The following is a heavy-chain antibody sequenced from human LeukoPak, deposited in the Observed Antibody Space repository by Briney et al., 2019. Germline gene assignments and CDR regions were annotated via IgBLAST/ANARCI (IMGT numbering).Heavy chain of an antibody. CDR3: ARDLGGIYFDY. D-gene: IGHD1-26*01. CDR1: DASISGYY. Sequence: SETLSLTCTVPDASISGYYWSWIRQPPGKGLEWIGSIHFSGGTNYNPSLRSRVTISVDTSKNQLSLKLSSVTAADTAVYYCARDLGGIYFDYWGQGTLVTVSS. J-gene: IGHJ4*02. V-gene: IGHV4-59*01. CDR2: IHFSGGT.